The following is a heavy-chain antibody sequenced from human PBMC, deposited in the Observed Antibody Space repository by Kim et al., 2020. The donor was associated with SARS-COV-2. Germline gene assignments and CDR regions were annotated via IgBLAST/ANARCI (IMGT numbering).Heavy chain of an antibody. CDR3: ARDTMNYFDY. CDR2: YI. V-gene: IGHV3-21*01. D-gene: IGHD3-22*01. Sequence: YISYADSVKGRFTISRNNAKHSLYLKMNSLRAEDTAVYYCARDTMNYFDYWGQGTLVTVSS. J-gene: IGHJ4*02.